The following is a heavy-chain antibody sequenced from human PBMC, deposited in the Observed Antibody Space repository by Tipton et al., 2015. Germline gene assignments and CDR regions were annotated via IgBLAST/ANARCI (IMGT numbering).Heavy chain of an antibody. Sequence: GSLRLSCAASGFAFSSYAMSWVRQAPGKGLEWVSAISRSGGSTYYADSVKGRFTISRDDSKNTLYLQMNSLRAEDTTVYYCAKAGGYIYGTLYYFDYWGQGTLVTVSS. CDR1: GFAFSSYA. CDR2: ISRSGGST. CDR3: AKAGGYIYGTLYYFDY. D-gene: IGHD5-18*01. V-gene: IGHV3-23*01. J-gene: IGHJ4*02.